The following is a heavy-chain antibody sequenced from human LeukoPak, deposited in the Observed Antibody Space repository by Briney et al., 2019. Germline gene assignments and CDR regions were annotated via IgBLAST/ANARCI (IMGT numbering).Heavy chain of an antibody. V-gene: IGHV5-51*01. D-gene: IGHD6-19*01. Sequence: GESLKISCKGSGYTFTSHWIGWVRQMPGKGLEWMGIIYPADSDTRYSPSFQGQVTISADKSISTAYLQWSSLKASDTAMHYWTSGWPPSYWGQGTLVTVSS. J-gene: IGHJ4*02. CDR2: IYPADSDT. CDR3: TSGWPPSY. CDR1: GYTFTSHW.